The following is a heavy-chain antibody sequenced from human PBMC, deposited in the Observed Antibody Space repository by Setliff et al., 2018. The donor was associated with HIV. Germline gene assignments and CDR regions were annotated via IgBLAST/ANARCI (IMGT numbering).Heavy chain of an antibody. D-gene: IGHD3-10*01. J-gene: IGHJ3*02. Sequence: PSETLSLTCTVSGGSISSHYWSWIRQPPGKGLEWIGYIYYSGSTNYNPSLKSRVTISVDTSKNQFSLKLSSVTAADTAVYYCARRLLWFGEVGAFDIGGQGTMVTVSS. CDR2: IYYSGST. CDR1: GGSISSHY. CDR3: ARRLLWFGEVGAFDI. V-gene: IGHV4-59*11.